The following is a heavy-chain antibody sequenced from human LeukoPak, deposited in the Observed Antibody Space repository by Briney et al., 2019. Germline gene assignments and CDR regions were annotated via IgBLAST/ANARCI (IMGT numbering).Heavy chain of an antibody. J-gene: IGHJ4*02. CDR1: GFSFSTYW. Sequence: PGGSLRLSCAASGFSFSTYWMTWVRQTPGKGLEWVSAISGSGGSTYYADSVKGRFTISRDNSKNTLYLQMNSLRAEDTAVYYCAKALTTVTTSFDYWGQGTLVTVSS. CDR3: AKALTTVTTSFDY. V-gene: IGHV3-23*01. D-gene: IGHD4-17*01. CDR2: ISGSGGST.